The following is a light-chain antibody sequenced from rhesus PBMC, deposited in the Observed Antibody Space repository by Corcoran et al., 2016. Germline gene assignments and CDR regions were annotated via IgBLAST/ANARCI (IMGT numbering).Light chain of an antibody. CDR3: QQYDSSPLT. V-gene: IGKV4-1*01. J-gene: IGKJ4*01. Sequence: DIVMTQSPDSLVVSLGERVTINCKSSQSLLYSSNNKNYLAWYQQKPGQAPKLLIYWASTRESWVPNRFSGSGSGADFTLTISGLQAEDVAVYYCQQYDSSPLTFGGGAKVEIK. CDR1: QSLLYSSNNKNY. CDR2: WAS.